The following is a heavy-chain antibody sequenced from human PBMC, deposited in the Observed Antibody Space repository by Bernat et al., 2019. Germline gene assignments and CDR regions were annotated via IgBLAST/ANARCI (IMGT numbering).Heavy chain of an antibody. J-gene: IGHJ4*02. V-gene: IGHV3-15*01. CDR3: TTGVVPPLHEIIGFDY. Sequence: EVQLVESGGGLVKPGGSLRLSCAASGFTFSNAWMSWVRQAPGKGLEWVGRIKSKTDGGTTDYAAPVKGRFTISRDGSKNTLYLQMNSLKTEDTAVYYCTTGVVPPLHEIIGFDYWGQGTLVTVSS. CDR2: IKSKTDGGTT. CDR1: GFTFSNAW. D-gene: IGHD2/OR15-2a*01.